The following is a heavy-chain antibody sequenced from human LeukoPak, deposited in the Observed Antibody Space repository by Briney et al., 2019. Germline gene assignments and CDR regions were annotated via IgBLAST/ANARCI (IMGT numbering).Heavy chain of an antibody. CDR1: AFTFSSYS. Sequence: GGSLRLSCAGSAFTFSSYSMNWVRQAPGKGLEWVSGINWNGGSTGYADSVKGRFTISRDNAKNSLYLQMNSLRAEDTAVYYCAREPVVVITTDAFDIWGQGTMVTVSS. D-gene: IGHD3-22*01. CDR2: INWNGGST. V-gene: IGHV3-20*04. J-gene: IGHJ3*02. CDR3: AREPVVVITTDAFDI.